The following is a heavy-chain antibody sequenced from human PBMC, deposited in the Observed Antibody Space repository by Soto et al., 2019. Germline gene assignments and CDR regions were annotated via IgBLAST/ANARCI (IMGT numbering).Heavy chain of an antibody. V-gene: IGHV3-23*01. CDR2: ISASGGST. D-gene: IGHD6-19*01. CDR1: GFTFSTYT. Sequence: EVQILESGGGLIQPGESLRLSCAASGFTFSTYTMSWVRQAPEKGLEWVSSISASGGSTYYADSVKGRFTIFSDNSNNPLFLHMSRLRADDTAVYYCASEVAVGLFDYWGQGTLVTVSS. J-gene: IGHJ4*02. CDR3: ASEVAVGLFDY.